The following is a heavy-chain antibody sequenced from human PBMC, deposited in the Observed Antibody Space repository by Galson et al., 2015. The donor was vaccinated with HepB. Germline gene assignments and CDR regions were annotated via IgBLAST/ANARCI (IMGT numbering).Heavy chain of an antibody. J-gene: IGHJ3*02. D-gene: IGHD3-3*01. Sequence: SVKVSCKASGGTFSRYAINWVRQAPGQGLEWMGGIIPIFGTANYAQKFQGRVTITADESTSTGYMELSSLRSEDTAVYYCTKYNFWSGNYYDAFDIWGQGTKVTVSS. CDR3: TKYNFWSGNYYDAFDI. V-gene: IGHV1-69*13. CDR1: GGTFSRYA. CDR2: IIPIFGTA.